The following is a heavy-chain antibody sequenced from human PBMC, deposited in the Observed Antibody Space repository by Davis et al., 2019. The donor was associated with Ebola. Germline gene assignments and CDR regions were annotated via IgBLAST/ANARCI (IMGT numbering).Heavy chain of an antibody. D-gene: IGHD6-6*01. CDR1: GFTFSSYV. CDR3: ARLQVPGRPFYYYGMDV. Sequence: GESLKISCAASGFTFSSYVITWVRQAPGKGPEWVSGITGSGDMTTYADSVKGRFTISRDNSKNTLYLQMNSLRAEDSAVYYCARLQVPGRPFYYYGMDVWGQGTTVTVSS. CDR2: ITGSGDMT. J-gene: IGHJ6*02. V-gene: IGHV3-23*01.